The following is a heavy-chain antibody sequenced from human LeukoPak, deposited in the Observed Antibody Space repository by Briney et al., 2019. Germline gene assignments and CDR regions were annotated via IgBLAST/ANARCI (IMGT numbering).Heavy chain of an antibody. CDR2: ISYDGSNK. D-gene: IGHD2-15*01. V-gene: IGHV3-30*18. Sequence: GGSLRLSCAASGFTFSSYGMHWVRQAPGKGLEWVAVISYDGSNKYYADSVKGRFTISRDNSKNTLYLQMNSLRAEDTAVYYCAKARWVAVLPDNVGGQGTLVTVSS. CDR1: GFTFSSYG. CDR3: AKARWVAVLPDNV. J-gene: IGHJ4*02.